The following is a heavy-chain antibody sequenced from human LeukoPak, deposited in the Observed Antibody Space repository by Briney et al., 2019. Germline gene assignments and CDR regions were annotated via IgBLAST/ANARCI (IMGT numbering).Heavy chain of an antibody. CDR1: GGSISSISYY. Sequence: SETLSLTCTVSGGSISSISYYWGWIRQPPGKGLEWIGSIYYSGSTYYNPSPKRRVTISVDTSKNQCCLKLSSVTAADTAVYYCATSREGTIDYWGQGTLVTVSS. CDR2: IYYSGST. D-gene: IGHD1-1*01. V-gene: IGHV4-39*01. CDR3: ATSREGTIDY. J-gene: IGHJ4*02.